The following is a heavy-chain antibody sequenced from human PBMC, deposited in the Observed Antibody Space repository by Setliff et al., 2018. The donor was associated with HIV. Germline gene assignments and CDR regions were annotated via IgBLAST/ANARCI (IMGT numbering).Heavy chain of an antibody. J-gene: IGHJ4*02. V-gene: IGHV1-3*01. CDR3: ASLLPDYGGNSGVY. CDR2: INAGNGNT. D-gene: IGHD4-17*01. CDR1: GYTFSSYG. Sequence: GASVKVSCKASGYTFSSYGISWVRQAPGQGLEWMGWINAGNGNTKYSQKFQGRVTITRDTSASTAYMELSSLRPEDTAVYYCASLLPDYGGNSGVYWGQGTLVTVSS.